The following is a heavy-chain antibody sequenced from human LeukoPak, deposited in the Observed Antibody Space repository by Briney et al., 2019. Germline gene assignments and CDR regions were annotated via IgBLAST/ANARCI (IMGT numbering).Heavy chain of an antibody. CDR2: IWYDGSKM. D-gene: IGHD6-19*01. V-gene: IGHV3-33*08. CDR3: ARHYSSGWFDY. J-gene: IGHJ4*02. Sequence: GGSRRLSCTASGFTFSRYWMHWVRQAPGKGLEWVAVIWYDGSKMYYADSVKGRFTISRDNSKNILYLEMNSLRAEDTAVYYCARHYSSGWFDYWGQGTLVTVSS. CDR1: GFTFSRYW.